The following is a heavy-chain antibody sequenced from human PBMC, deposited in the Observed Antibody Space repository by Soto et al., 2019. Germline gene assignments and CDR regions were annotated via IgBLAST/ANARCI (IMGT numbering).Heavy chain of an antibody. V-gene: IGHV4-30-4*01. CDR3: ARDWRPDYSDSSGYYFDTWFDP. CDR1: GGSISSGDYY. Sequence: PSETLSLTCTVSGGSISSGDYYWSWIRQPPGKGLEWIGYIYYSGSTYYNPSLKSRVTISVDTSKNQFSLKLSSVTAADTAVYYCARDWRPDYSDSSGYYFDTWFDPWGQGTLVTVSS. J-gene: IGHJ5*02. CDR2: IYYSGST. D-gene: IGHD3-22*01.